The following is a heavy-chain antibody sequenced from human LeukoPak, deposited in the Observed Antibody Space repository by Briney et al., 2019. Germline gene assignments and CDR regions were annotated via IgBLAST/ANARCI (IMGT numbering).Heavy chain of an antibody. D-gene: IGHD6-6*01. V-gene: IGHV3-30*04. CDR3: ARVLRQLPPH. CDR2: ISSDGGNR. CDR1: RFTFSSYA. Sequence: PGGSLRLSCVASRFTFSSYAMHWVRQAPGKGLEWVAVISSDGGNRYYGDSVKGRVTISRDNSKNTLYLQINSLRTEDTANCARVLRQLPPHWGQGTLVTVSS. J-gene: IGHJ4*02.